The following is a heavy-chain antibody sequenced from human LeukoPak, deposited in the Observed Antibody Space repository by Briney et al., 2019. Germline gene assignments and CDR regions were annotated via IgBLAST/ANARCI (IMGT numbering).Heavy chain of an antibody. CDR3: AKSSRGVQNPFDY. J-gene: IGHJ4*02. CDR1: GFTFDDYA. CDR2: ISWNSGSI. D-gene: IGHD1-1*01. V-gene: IGHV3-9*03. Sequence: PGRSLRLSCAASGFTFDDYAMHWVRQAPGKGLEWDSGISWNSGSIGYADSVKGRFTISRDNAKNSLYLQMNSLRAEDMALYYCAKSSRGVQNPFDYWGQGTLVTVSS.